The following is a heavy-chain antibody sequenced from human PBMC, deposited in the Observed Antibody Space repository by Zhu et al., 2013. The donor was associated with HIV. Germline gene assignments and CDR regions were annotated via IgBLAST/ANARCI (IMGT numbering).Heavy chain of an antibody. V-gene: IGHV1-8*03. J-gene: IGHJ6*03. CDR3: AVYDFWSGFPGTYYMDV. CDR1: GYTFTGYY. Sequence: QVQLVQSGAEVKKPGASVKVSCKASGYTFTGYYMHWVRQAPGQGLEWMGWMNPNSGNTGYAQKFQGRVTITRNTSISTAYMELKSLRSEDTAVYYCAVYDFWSGFPGTYYMDVWGKGTTVTVSS. CDR2: MNPNSGNT. D-gene: IGHD3-3*01.